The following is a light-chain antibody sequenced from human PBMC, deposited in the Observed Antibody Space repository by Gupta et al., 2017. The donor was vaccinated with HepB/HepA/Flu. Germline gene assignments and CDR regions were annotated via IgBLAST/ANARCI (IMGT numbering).Light chain of an antibody. CDR1: ALPKKY. J-gene: IGLJ1*01. CDR2: EDS. CDR3: YSTDSSGFSHV. Sequence: SYELTQPPSVSVSAGQTARIPCSGDALPKKYAYWYQQQSGQAPVLVIYEDSKRPSGIPERFSGSSSGTTATLTISGAQVEDEADYYCYSTDSSGFSHVFGTGTKVTVL. V-gene: IGLV3-10*01.